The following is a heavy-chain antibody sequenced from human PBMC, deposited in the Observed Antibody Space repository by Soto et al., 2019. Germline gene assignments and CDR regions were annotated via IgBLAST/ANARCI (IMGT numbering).Heavy chain of an antibody. Sequence: QVKLVQSGAEVKKPGASVRVSCKASGYTFTSYDIYWVRQATGQGLEWMGWMNPFSGNAVYTQKFQDRVTMTRDTSINTAYMEMSGLRSEDTAVYYCTRGKGNHWGQGSLVTVSS. CDR3: TRGKGNH. V-gene: IGHV1-8*01. CDR1: GYTFTSYD. CDR2: MNPFSGNA. J-gene: IGHJ4*02.